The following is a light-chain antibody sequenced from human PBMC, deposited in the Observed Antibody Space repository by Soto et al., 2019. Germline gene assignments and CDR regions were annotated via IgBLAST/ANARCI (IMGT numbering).Light chain of an antibody. V-gene: IGLV2-14*03. CDR2: EVT. J-gene: IGLJ1*01. CDR1: SSDIGDYNY. CDR3: SSVTRGSTPCV. Sequence: QSVLTQPASVSGSRGHSITISCTGTSSDIGDYNYVSWYKQYPGKAPKLIIFEVTNRPAGISNRFSGSKSGNTASLTISGLQAEDEADYYCSSVTRGSTPCVFGSGTKLTVL.